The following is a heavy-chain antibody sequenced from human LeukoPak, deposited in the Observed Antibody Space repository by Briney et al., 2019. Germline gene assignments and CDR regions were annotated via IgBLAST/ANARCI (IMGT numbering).Heavy chain of an antibody. D-gene: IGHD3-10*01. V-gene: IGHV3-23*01. CDR1: GFTFSSYS. Sequence: GGSLRLSCVASGFTFSSYSMSWVRQAPGKGLEWVSGISGSGASKVYADSMKGRFTISRDNSRNILYLEMNSLRAEDTAVYYCAKDLLHGSGSYSWGVFGYWGQGIVVTVSS. J-gene: IGHJ4*02. CDR3: AKDLLHGSGSYSWGVFGY. CDR2: ISGSGASK.